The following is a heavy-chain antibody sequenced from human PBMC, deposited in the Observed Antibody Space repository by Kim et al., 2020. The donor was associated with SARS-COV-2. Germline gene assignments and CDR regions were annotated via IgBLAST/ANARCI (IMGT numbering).Heavy chain of an antibody. Sequence: ASVKVSCKVSGYTLTELSMHWVRQAPGKGLEWMGGFDPEDGETIYAQKFQGRVTMTEDTSTDTAYMELSSLRSEDTAVYYCATFPEGWELPPQGGYFDYWGQGTLVTVSS. D-gene: IGHD1-26*01. CDR1: GYTLTELS. J-gene: IGHJ4*02. CDR2: FDPEDGET. CDR3: ATFPEGWELPPQGGYFDY. V-gene: IGHV1-24*01.